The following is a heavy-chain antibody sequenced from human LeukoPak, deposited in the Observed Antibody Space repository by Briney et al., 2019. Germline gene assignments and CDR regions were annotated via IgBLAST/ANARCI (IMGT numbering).Heavy chain of an antibody. Sequence: QAGGSLRLSCAASGFTFSRNNMSWVRQAPGKGLEWVSVIYTGGSTYYADSVKGRFTISRDNSKNTLYLQMNSLRAEDTALYYCARDPGSINGMDVWGQGTTVTVSS. CDR3: ARDPGSINGMDV. J-gene: IGHJ6*02. D-gene: IGHD2/OR15-2a*01. V-gene: IGHV3-66*01. CDR2: IYTGGST. CDR1: GFTFSRNN.